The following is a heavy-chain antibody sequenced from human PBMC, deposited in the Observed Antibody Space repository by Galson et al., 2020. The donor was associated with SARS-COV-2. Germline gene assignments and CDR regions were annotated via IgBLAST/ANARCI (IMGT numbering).Heavy chain of an antibody. Sequence: GGSLRLSCAASGFTFSSYAMHWVRKAPGKGLEWVAVITYDGSNKYYEDSVKGRFTISRDNSKNTLYLQMNSLRAEDTAVYYCAKDLSAFTIFGVVIVMDVWGKGTTVTVSS. J-gene: IGHJ6*03. CDR1: GFTFSSYA. CDR3: AKDLSAFTIFGVVIVMDV. CDR2: ITYDGSNK. V-gene: IGHV3-30*04. D-gene: IGHD3-3*01.